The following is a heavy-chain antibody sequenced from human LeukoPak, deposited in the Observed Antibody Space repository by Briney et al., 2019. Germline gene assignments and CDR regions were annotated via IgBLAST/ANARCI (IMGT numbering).Heavy chain of an antibody. D-gene: IGHD1-26*01. CDR3: ARGLVSAEVGATLDAFDI. V-gene: IGHV1-8*01. CDR2: MNPNSGNT. CDR1: GYTFTSYD. Sequence: ASVKVSCKASGYTFTSYDINWVRQATGRGLEWMGWMNPNSGNTGYAQKFQGRVTMTRNTSISTAYMELSSLRSEDTAVYYCARGLVSAEVGATLDAFDIWGQGTMVTVSS. J-gene: IGHJ3*02.